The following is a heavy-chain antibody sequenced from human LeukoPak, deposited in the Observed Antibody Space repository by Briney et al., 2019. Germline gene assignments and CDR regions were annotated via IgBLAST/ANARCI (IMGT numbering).Heavy chain of an antibody. CDR1: GYTFTSYY. CDR2: INPSGGST. CDR3: ARAYDSSGYYYCFDY. J-gene: IGHJ4*02. V-gene: IGHV1-46*01. Sequence: ASVKVSCKASGYTFTSYYMHWVRQAPGQGLGWMGIINPSGGSTSYAQKFQGRVTMTRDTSTSTVYMELSSPRSEDTAVYYCARAYDSSGYYYCFDYWGQGTLVTVSS. D-gene: IGHD3-22*01.